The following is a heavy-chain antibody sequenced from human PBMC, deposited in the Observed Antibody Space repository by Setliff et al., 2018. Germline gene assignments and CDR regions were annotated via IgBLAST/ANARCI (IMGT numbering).Heavy chain of an antibody. V-gene: IGHV4-34*01. CDR1: DGSFSDYY. CDR3: ARRWNFGPNGSGIHDGFDM. Sequence: LSLTCAVYDGSFSDYYWSWIRQPPGKGLEWIGEINHYGSTKYKSSLRGRVTLSLDTAENQFSLKLTSVTAADTAVYYCARRWNFGPNGSGIHDGFDMWGQGTMVTVSS. J-gene: IGHJ3*02. CDR2: INHYGST. D-gene: IGHD3-10*01.